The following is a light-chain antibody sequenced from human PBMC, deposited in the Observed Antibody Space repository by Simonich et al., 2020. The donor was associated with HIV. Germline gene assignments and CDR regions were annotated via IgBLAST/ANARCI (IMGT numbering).Light chain of an antibody. Sequence: SYELTQPPSVSVSPGQTASITCSGDKLGDTYACWYQQKPGQSPVLVIYQDSKRPSGIPGRFSGSNSGNTATLTISGTQAMDEADYYCQAWDSSTDVVFGGGTKLTVL. V-gene: IGLV3-1*01. CDR1: KLGDTY. J-gene: IGLJ2*01. CDR2: QDS. CDR3: QAWDSSTDVV.